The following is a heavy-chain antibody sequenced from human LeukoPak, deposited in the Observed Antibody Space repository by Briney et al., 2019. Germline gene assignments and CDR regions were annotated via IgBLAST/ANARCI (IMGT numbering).Heavy chain of an antibody. Sequence: SQTLSLTCTVSGGSISSGGYYWSWIRQPAGKGLEWIGRIYSSGSTNYNPSLKSRATISVDTSKNQFSLKLSSVTAADTAVYYCARDGDSGSYFDNWGQGTLVTVSS. J-gene: IGHJ4*02. D-gene: IGHD1-26*01. CDR1: GGSISSGGYY. CDR2: IYSSGST. V-gene: IGHV4-61*02. CDR3: ARDGDSGSYFDN.